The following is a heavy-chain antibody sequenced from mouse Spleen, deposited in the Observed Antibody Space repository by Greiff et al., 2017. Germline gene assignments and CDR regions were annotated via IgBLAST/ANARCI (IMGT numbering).Heavy chain of an antibody. CDR1: GYSFTDYN. CDR2: IDPYNGGT. D-gene: IGHD2-4*01. J-gene: IGHJ3*01. V-gene: IGHV1S135*01. Sequence: EVQGVESGPELVKPGASVKVSCKASGYSFTDYNMYWVKQSHGKSLEWIGYIDPYNGGTSYNQKFKGQATLTVDKSSSTAFMHLNSLTSDDSAVYFCARSKYDYDGFAYWGQGTLVTVSA. CDR3: ARSKYDYDGFAY.